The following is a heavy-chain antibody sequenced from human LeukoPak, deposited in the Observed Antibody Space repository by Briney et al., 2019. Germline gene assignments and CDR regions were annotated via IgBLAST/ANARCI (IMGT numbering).Heavy chain of an antibody. CDR2: IFHSGHV. CDR3: ARVVASTSFDF. D-gene: IGHD2-15*01. J-gene: IGHJ4*02. Sequence: SETLSLTCIVSGYSIISDYFWGWVRQPPGKGPEWIGSIFHSGHVYYNPSLTSRVTLSVDPSNNRFSLKVTSVTAADTAIYYCARVVASTSFDFWGQGTLVTVSS. CDR1: GYSIISDYF. V-gene: IGHV4-38-2*02.